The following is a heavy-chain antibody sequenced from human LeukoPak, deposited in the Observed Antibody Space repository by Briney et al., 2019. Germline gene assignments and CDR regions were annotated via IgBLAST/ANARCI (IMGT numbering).Heavy chain of an antibody. CDR3: ARARDIAAPHDYYYYGMDV. V-gene: IGHV3-30-3*01. J-gene: IGHJ6*02. CDR1: GFTFSSYA. D-gene: IGHD6-6*01. CDR2: ISYDGSNK. Sequence: GRSLRLSCAASGFTFSSYAMHWVRQAPGKGLEWVAVISYDGSNKYYADSVKGRFTISRDNSKNTLYLQMNSLRAEDTAVYYCARARDIAAPHDYYYYGMDVWGQGTTVTVSS.